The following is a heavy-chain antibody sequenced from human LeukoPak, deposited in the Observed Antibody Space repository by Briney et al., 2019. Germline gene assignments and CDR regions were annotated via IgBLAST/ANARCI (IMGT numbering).Heavy chain of an antibody. CDR3: ARVIVTATHVPDAFDL. CDR1: GYSISAGYF. J-gene: IGHJ3*01. D-gene: IGHD1-26*01. V-gene: IGHV4-38-2*01. CDR2: VHHTGSD. Sequence: SETLSLTCVISGYSISAGYFWGWIRHSPVKGLERIGSVHHTGSDYYNPSLKSRVTISIDTSKNHFSLNLTSDTAADTAVFFCARVIVTATHVPDAFDLWGQGILVTVSS.